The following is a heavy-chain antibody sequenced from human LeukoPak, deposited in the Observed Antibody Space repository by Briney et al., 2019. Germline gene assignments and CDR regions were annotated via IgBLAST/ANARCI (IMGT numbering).Heavy chain of an antibody. J-gene: IGHJ4*02. V-gene: IGHV3-74*01. CDR2: INSDGSST. D-gene: IGHD4-11*01. CDR1: GFTLSSYW. Sequence: GGSLRLSCAASGFTLSSYWMHWVRQTPGKGPVWVSRINSDGSSTSYADSVKGRFTISRDNAKNTLYLQMNSLRAEDTALYYCARGNSHSFDYWGKGALVTVSS. CDR3: ARGNSHSFDY.